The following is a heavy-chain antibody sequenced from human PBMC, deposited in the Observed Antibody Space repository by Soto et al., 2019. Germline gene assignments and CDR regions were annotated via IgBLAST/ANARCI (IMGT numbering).Heavy chain of an antibody. D-gene: IGHD3-10*01. Sequence: GGSLRLSCAASGFTFSSYGMHWVRQAPGKGLEWVAVIWYDGSNKYYADSVKGRFTISRDNSKNTLYLQMNSLRAEDTAVYYCARDPGWFGDVYYYMDVWGKGTTVTVSS. V-gene: IGHV3-33*01. CDR3: ARDPGWFGDVYYYMDV. J-gene: IGHJ6*03. CDR2: IWYDGSNK. CDR1: GFTFSSYG.